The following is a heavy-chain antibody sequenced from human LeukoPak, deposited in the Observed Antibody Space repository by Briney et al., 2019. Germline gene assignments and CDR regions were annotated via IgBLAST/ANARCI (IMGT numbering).Heavy chain of an antibody. V-gene: IGHV3-74*01. D-gene: IGHD3-22*01. CDR3: ARSCGYAFDI. J-gene: IGHJ3*02. Sequence: PGGSLRLSCAASGFTFSSCWMHWVRQVPGKGLVWVSHINTDGSSTTYADSVKGRFTISRDNAKNTPYLQMNSLRAEDTAVYYCARSCGYAFDIWGQGTMVTVSS. CDR2: INTDGSST. CDR1: GFTFSSCW.